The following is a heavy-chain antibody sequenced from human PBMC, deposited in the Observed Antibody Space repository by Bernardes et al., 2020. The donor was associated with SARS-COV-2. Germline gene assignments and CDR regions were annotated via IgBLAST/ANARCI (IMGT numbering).Heavy chain of an antibody. Sequence: ASVKVSCKASGYTFTGYYIHWVRQAPGQGLEWMGWINPNSGGTNYAQNFQGWVTMTRDTSISTAYMELSRLRSDDTAVYYCARAGSSLTYYYYGMDVWGQGTTVTVSS. J-gene: IGHJ6*02. CDR1: GYTFTGYY. CDR3: ARAGSSLTYYYYGMDV. D-gene: IGHD6-6*01. CDR2: INPNSGGT. V-gene: IGHV1-2*04.